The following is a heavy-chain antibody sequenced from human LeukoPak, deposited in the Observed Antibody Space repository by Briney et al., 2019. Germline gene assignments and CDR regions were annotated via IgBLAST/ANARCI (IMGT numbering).Heavy chain of an antibody. CDR3: TRDRGIAVAGIWFVP. CDR2: INHSGST. V-gene: IGHV4-34*01. CDR1: GGTFSGYY. D-gene: IGHD6-19*01. J-gene: IGHJ5*02. Sequence: SETLSFTSAVYGGTFSGYYWSWLRQAPGKGLEWIGEINHSGSTNYNPSLNSRATISVDTTKKQFSQQLSPVSADATADYYGTRDRGIAVAGIWFVPGGRRTLVTVSS.